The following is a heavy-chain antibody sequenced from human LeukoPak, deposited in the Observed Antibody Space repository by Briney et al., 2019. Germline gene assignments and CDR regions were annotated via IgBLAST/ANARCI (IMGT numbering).Heavy chain of an antibody. Sequence: SETLSLTCTVSGGSISSGGYYWSWIRQHPGKGLEWIGYIYHSGSTYYNPSLKSRVSMSVDTSKNQISLKLSSVTAVDTAVYYCARTQGYCSSTSCYPFDYWGQGTLVTVSS. CDR2: IYHSGST. V-gene: IGHV4-31*03. J-gene: IGHJ4*02. CDR3: ARTQGYCSSTSCYPFDY. D-gene: IGHD2-2*01. CDR1: GGSISSGGYY.